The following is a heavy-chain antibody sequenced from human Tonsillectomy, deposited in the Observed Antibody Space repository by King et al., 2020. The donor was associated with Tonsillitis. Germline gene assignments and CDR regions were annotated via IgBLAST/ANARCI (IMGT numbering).Heavy chain of an antibody. J-gene: IGHJ4*02. CDR2: FDPENGDT. CDR1: GYTLSKLS. Sequence: QLVQSGAEVKKPGASVKVSCEVSGYTLSKLSIHWVRQAPGKGLEWMGGFDPENGDTIYAQKFQGRVTVTEDTSPDTAYMELSSLRSEDTAVYYCATLTGEGYFDYWGLGTLVTVSS. CDR3: ATLTGEGYFDY. V-gene: IGHV1-24*01. D-gene: IGHD7-27*01.